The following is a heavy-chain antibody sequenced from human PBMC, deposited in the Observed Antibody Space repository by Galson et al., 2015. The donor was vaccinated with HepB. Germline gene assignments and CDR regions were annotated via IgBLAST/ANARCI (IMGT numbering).Heavy chain of an antibody. CDR3: ASPVYYYDSSGYYYVHAFDI. V-gene: IGHV1-2*02. Sequence: SVKVSCKASGYTFTGYYMHWVRQAPGQGLEWMGWINPNSGGTNYAQKFQGRVTMTRDTSISTAYMELSRLRSDDTAVYYCASPVYYYDSSGYYYVHAFDIWGLGTMVTVSS. CDR2: INPNSGGT. CDR1: GYTFTGYY. J-gene: IGHJ3*02. D-gene: IGHD3-22*01.